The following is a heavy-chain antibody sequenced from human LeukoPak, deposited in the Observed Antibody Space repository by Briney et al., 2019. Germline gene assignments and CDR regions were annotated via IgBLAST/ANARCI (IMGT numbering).Heavy chain of an antibody. CDR2: IYYSGST. Sequence: SETLSLTCAVYGGSISSYYWSWIRQPPGKGLEWIGYIYYSGSTNYNPSLKSRVTISVDTPKNQFSLKLSSVTAANTAVYYCARGIAAAAQPFDYWGQGTLVTVSS. D-gene: IGHD6-13*01. J-gene: IGHJ4*02. CDR1: GGSISSYY. CDR3: ARGIAAAAQPFDY. V-gene: IGHV4-59*01.